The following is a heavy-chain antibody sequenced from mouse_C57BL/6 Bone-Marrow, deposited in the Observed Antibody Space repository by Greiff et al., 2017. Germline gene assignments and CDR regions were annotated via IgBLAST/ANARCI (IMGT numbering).Heavy chain of an antibody. V-gene: IGHV1-19*01. D-gene: IGHD1-1*01. J-gene: IGHJ4*01. CDR2: INPYNGGT. Sequence: EVQLQQSGPVLVKPGASVKMSCKASGYTFTDYYMNWVKQSHGKSLEWIGVINPYNGGTSYNQKFKGKATLTVDKSSSTAYMELNSLTSEDSAVYYCATTVVARYAMDYWGQGTSVTVSS. CDR1: GYTFTDYY. CDR3: ATTVVARYAMDY.